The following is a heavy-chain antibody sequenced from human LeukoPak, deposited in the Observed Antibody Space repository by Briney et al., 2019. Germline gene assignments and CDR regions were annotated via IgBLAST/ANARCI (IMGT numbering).Heavy chain of an antibody. CDR1: GFTFRSYG. CDR2: IRRDGSET. CDR3: ARDDTHYGSSGSFYDAFDI. Sequence: GGSLRLSCAASGFTFRSYGIIWVRQAPGKGLEWVANIRRDGSETHYVDSVMGRFTISRDNAKNSLYLQMNSLRAEDTAVYYCARDDTHYGSSGSFYDAFDIWGQGTMVTVSS. J-gene: IGHJ3*02. V-gene: IGHV3-7*01. D-gene: IGHD3-22*01.